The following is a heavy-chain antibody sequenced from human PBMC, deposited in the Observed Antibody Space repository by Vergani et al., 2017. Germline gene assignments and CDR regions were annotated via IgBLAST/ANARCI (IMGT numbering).Heavy chain of an antibody. CDR2: INPNSGGT. D-gene: IGHD2-2*01. Sequence: QVQLVQSGAEVQKPGASVKVSCKASGYTFTGYYMHWVRQAPGQGLEWMGRINPNSGGTNYAQKFQGRVTMTRDTSISTDYMELSRLRSDDTVVYYCARGYCSSTSCTSMDVWGQGTTVTVSS. CDR3: ARGYCSSTSCTSMDV. CDR1: GYTFTGYY. V-gene: IGHV1-2*05. J-gene: IGHJ6*02.